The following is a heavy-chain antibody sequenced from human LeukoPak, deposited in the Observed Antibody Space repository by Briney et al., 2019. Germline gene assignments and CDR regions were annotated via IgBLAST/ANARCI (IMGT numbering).Heavy chain of an antibody. CDR3: VRDGSGYDY. D-gene: IGHD6-19*01. J-gene: IGHJ4*02. V-gene: IGHV3-7*05. Sequence: GGSLRLSCAASRFTFSNHWMSWVRQPPGKGLEWVANINQGGSEKYYLNSVKGRFTISRDNAKNSLYLQMNSLRADDTAIYYCVRDGSGYDYWGQGTLVTVSS. CDR2: INQGGSEK. CDR1: RFTFSNHW.